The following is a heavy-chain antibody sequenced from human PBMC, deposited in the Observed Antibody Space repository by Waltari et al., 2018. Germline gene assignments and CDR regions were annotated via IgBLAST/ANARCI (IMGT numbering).Heavy chain of an antibody. J-gene: IGHJ4*02. CDR3: ARGGITWYGFDY. CDR1: GVTFSNCG. D-gene: IGHD6-13*01. V-gene: IGHV3-23*01. CDR2: ISEDGYVT. Sequence: EVQLLESGGGLVQPGGAVGLSCAASGVTFSNCGLSCARQAPGKGLEWVSGISEDGYVTHYADSLKGRFTISRDSSRKTLYLQMNSLSADDTAVYYCARGGITWYGFDYWGQGTLVTVSS.